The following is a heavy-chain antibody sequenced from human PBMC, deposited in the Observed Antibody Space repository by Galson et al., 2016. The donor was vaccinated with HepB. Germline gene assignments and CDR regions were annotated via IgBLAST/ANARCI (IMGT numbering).Heavy chain of an antibody. CDR3: ARSRSDLQFDY. CDR1: GYTFISNG. Sequence: SVKVSCKASGYTFISNGISWVRQAPGQGLEWMGWISAYNGNTNYAQKLQGRVTMTTDTSTSTAYMELRSLRSDDTAVYYCARSRSDLQFDYWGQGTLVTVSS. V-gene: IGHV1-18*01. J-gene: IGHJ4*02. D-gene: IGHD5-24*01. CDR2: ISAYNGNT.